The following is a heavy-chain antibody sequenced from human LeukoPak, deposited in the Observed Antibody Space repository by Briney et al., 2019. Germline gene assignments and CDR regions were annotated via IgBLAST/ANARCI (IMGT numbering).Heavy chain of an antibody. CDR2: IYYSGST. Sequence: SETLSLTCAVSGGSISSGGYSWSWIRQPPGKGLEWIGYIYYSGSTYYNPSLKSRVTISVDTSKNQFSLKLSSVTAADTAVYYCARGSPIWHDAFDIWGQGTMVTVSS. CDR3: ARGSPIWHDAFDI. J-gene: IGHJ3*02. CDR1: GGSISSGGYS. V-gene: IGHV4-30-4*07.